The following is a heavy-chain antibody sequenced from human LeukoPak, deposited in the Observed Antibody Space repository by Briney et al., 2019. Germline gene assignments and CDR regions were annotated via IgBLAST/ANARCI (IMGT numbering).Heavy chain of an antibody. CDR3: ARRGLLGYCSGATCYDAFDI. CDR2: IHPGDSDT. V-gene: IGHV5-51*01. J-gene: IGHJ3*02. Sequence: GESLKISCQGSGYRFINFWIGWVRQTPGKGPEWMGIIHPGDSDTRYSPSFQGQVTISVDKSISTAYLQWSSLKASDTAMYYCARRGLLGYCSGATCYDAFDIWGQGIMVTVSS. D-gene: IGHD2-15*01. CDR1: GYRFINFW.